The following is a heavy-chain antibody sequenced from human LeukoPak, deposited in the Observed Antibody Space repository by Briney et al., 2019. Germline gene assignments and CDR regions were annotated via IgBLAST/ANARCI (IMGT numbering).Heavy chain of an antibody. CDR3: ATLMRGPTGYSGYGGEDY. V-gene: IGHV3-23*01. Sequence: GGSLRLSCAASGFPLRTYVMTWVRQAAGKGLEWVSTISGSGGSTYYADSVKGRFAISRDNSKNTLYLQMNSLRAEDTAVYYCATLMRGPTGYSGYGGEDYWGQGTLVTVSS. J-gene: IGHJ4*02. CDR2: ISGSGGST. D-gene: IGHD5-12*01. CDR1: GFPLRTYV.